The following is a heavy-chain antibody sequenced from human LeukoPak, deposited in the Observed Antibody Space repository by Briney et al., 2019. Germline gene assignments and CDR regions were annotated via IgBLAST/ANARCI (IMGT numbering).Heavy chain of an antibody. J-gene: IGHJ4*02. CDR2: IYSGGST. D-gene: IGHD3-10*01. V-gene: IGHV3-66*01. CDR1: GLTVSSNY. CDR3: ARVSYYGSGSYPQD. Sequence: GGSLRLSCAASGLTVSSNYMSWVRQAPGKGLEWVSVIYSGGSTYYADSVKGRFTISRDNSKNTLYLQMNSLRAEDTAVYYCARVSYYGSGSYPQDWGQGTLVTVSS.